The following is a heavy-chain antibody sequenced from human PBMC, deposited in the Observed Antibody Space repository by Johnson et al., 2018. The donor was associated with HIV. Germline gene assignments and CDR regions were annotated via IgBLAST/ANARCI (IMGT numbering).Heavy chain of an antibody. Sequence: VQLVESGGDVVQPGRSLRLSCAASGFTFSSYAMHWVRQAPGKGLEWVAVISYDGSNKYYADSVKGRFTISRDNSKNTVFLQMNSLRPEDTAMYYCAAYYDFWSGSYTSGFDIWGQGTMVTVSS. V-gene: IGHV3-30-3*01. J-gene: IGHJ3*02. CDR2: ISYDGSNK. CDR1: GFTFSSYA. D-gene: IGHD3-3*01. CDR3: AAYYDFWSGSYTSGFDI.